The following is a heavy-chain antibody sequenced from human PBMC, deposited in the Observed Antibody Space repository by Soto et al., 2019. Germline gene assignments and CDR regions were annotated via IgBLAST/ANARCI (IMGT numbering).Heavy chain of an antibody. CDR3: AREREHCSGGSCHRWFDP. Sequence: KASETLSLTCTVSGGSVSSVTNYWSWIRQPPVKGLECICYIYYTGGTNYNPSLKSRVTISVDTSKNQLSLKLSSVNAADTALYYCAREREHCSGGSCHRWFDPWGQGSLVTVSS. CDR2: IYYTGGT. J-gene: IGHJ5*02. CDR1: GGSVSSVTNY. V-gene: IGHV4-61*01. D-gene: IGHD2-15*01.